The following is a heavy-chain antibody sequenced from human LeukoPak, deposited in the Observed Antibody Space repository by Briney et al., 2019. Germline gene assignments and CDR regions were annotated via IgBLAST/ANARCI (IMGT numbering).Heavy chain of an antibody. CDR2: IRWNSGSI. V-gene: IGHV3-9*01. CDR3: AKSARGQWLVQPAWFDP. J-gene: IGHJ5*02. D-gene: IGHD6-19*01. Sequence: GGSLRLSCAASGFTFDDYAMHWVRQAPGKGLEWVSGIRWNSGSIGYADSVKGRFTISRDNAKNSLYLHMNSLRAEDTALYYCAKSARGQWLVQPAWFDPWGQGTLVTVSS. CDR1: GFTFDDYA.